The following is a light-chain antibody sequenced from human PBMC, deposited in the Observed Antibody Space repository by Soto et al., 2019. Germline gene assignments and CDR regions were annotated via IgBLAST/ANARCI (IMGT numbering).Light chain of an antibody. V-gene: IGLV2-14*01. CDR1: SSDVGGYNY. CDR3: SSYTSSSTIYV. CDR2: EVS. Sequence: QSALTQPAAVSGCPGQSITISCTGTSSDVGGYNYVSWYQQHPGKAPKLMIYEVSNRPSGVSNRFSGSKSGNTASLTISGLQAEDEADYYCSSYTSSSTIYVFGTGTKVTVL. J-gene: IGLJ1*01.